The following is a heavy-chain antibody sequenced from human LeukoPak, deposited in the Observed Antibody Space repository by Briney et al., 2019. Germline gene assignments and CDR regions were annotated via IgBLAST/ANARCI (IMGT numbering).Heavy chain of an antibody. CDR2: ISRDGRTN. CDR3: AKTLWGPRSSPDY. Sequence: PGRSLRLSCAASGFTFSSYGMHWVRQAPGKGLEWVAVISRDGRTNYCADPVKGRFTISRDNSKNTLYLQVNSLRAEDTAVYYCAKTLWGPRSSPDYWGQGTLVTVSS. J-gene: IGHJ4*02. V-gene: IGHV3-30*19. CDR1: GFTFSSYG. D-gene: IGHD3-16*01.